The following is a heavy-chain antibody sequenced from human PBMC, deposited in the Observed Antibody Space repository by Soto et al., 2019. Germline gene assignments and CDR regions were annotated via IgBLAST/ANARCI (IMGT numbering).Heavy chain of an antibody. CDR3: ARGLSLLRGRANDAFDI. V-gene: IGHV4-34*01. J-gene: IGHJ3*02. CDR1: GGSFSGYY. D-gene: IGHD1-26*01. CDR2: INHSGST. Sequence: QVQLQQWGAGLLKPSETLSLTCAVYGGSFSGYYWSWIRQPPGKGLEWIGEINHSGSTNYNPSLKSRVTISVDTSKNQFSLKLSSVTAADTAVYYCARGLSLLRGRANDAFDIWGQGTMVTVSS.